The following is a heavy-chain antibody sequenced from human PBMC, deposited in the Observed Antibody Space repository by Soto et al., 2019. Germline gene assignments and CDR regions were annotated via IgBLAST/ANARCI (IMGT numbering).Heavy chain of an antibody. CDR3: ARSPQYSSGWNRGFDY. CDR1: GDFLTTSY. D-gene: IGHD6-19*01. V-gene: IGHV4-59*01. CDR2: IFYGGHT. Sequence: SETLSLPCHVSGDFLTTSYWNWIRQSPGKGLEWIGYIFYGGHTNYNPSLRGRATISVDTSKNQFSLKLSSVTAADTAVYYCARSPQYSSGWNRGFDYWGQGTLVTVSS. J-gene: IGHJ4*02.